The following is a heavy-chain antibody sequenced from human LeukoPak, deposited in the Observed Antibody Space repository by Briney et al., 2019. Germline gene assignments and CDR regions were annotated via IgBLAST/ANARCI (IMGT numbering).Heavy chain of an antibody. CDR1: GGSFSGYY. CDR2: INHSGST. J-gene: IGHJ5*02. V-gene: IGHV4-34*01. CDR3: ARDPGCSGGSCTHNWFDP. D-gene: IGHD2-15*01. Sequence: SETLSLTCAVYGGSFSGYYWSWIRQPPGRGLEWIGEINHSGSTNYNPSLKSRVTISVDKSKNQFSLKLSSVTAADTAVYYCARDPGCSGGSCTHNWFDPWGQGTLVTVSS.